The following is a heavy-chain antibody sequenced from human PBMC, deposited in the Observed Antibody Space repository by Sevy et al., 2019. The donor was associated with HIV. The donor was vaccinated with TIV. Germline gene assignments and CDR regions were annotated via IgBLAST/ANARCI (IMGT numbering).Heavy chain of an antibody. Sequence: GGSLRLSCAASGFTFSSYAMHWVRQAPGKGLEWVAVISYDGSNKYYADSVKGRFTISRDNSKNTLYLQMNSLRAEDTVVYYCARVGGYCSGGSCYIDAFDVWGQGTMVTVSS. CDR1: GFTFSSYA. V-gene: IGHV3-30-3*01. CDR2: ISYDGSNK. J-gene: IGHJ3*01. CDR3: ARVGGYCSGGSCYIDAFDV. D-gene: IGHD2-15*01.